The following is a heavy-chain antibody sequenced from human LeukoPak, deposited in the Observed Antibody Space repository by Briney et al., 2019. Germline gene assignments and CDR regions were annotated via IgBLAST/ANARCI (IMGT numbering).Heavy chain of an antibody. CDR2: INHSGST. CDR1: GGSFSGYY. CDR3: ARGIRYFDWLYN. Sequence: SETLSLTCAVYGGSFSGYYWSWIRQPPGRGLEWIGEINHSGSTNYNPSLKSRVTISVDTSKNQFSLKLSSVTAADTAVYYCARGIRYFDWLYNWGQGTLVTVSS. D-gene: IGHD3-9*01. J-gene: IGHJ5*02. V-gene: IGHV4-34*01.